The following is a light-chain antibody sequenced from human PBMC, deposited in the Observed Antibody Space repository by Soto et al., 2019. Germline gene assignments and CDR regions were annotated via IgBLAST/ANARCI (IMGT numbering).Light chain of an antibody. V-gene: IGKV4-1*01. CDR1: QSVLYSSNNKNY. Sequence: DIVMTQSPDSLAVSLGERATINCKSSQSVLYSSNNKNYLAWYQQKPGQPPKLLIYWASTRESGVPDRFSGSGSGTDFTLTISSLQAEDVAVYFCQQYYGTPQTFGPGTKVDVK. CDR2: WAS. J-gene: IGKJ3*01. CDR3: QQYYGTPQT.